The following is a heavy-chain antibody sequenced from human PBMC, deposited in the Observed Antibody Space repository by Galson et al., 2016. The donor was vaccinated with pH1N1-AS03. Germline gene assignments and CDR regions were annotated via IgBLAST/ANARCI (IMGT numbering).Heavy chain of an antibody. CDR3: ARQQDGRGSGLEWLFWYGMDV. Sequence: QSGAEVKKPGESLKISCKVSGYTFSNHWIGWVRQMPGKGLEWMGIIYPADSSTTYSPSFQGQVTISADQSISTAYLQWSSLRASDTAMYFCARQQDGRGSGLEWLFWYGMDVWGQGTQVIVSS. D-gene: IGHD3-3*01. CDR1: GYTFSNHW. J-gene: IGHJ6*02. V-gene: IGHV5-51*01. CDR2: IYPADSST.